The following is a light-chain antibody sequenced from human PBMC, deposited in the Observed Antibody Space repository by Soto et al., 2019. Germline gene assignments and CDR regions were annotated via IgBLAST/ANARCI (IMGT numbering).Light chain of an antibody. CDR1: QSLLYSNGYNY. CDR3: MQPLHTPWT. V-gene: IGKV2-28*01. J-gene: IGKJ1*01. Sequence: DIVMTQSPLSLPVTPGEPASISCRSSQSLLYSNGYNYLDWYLQKSGQSPQLLIYLGSTRASGVPDRFNGSGSGTDFTLKIRRVEAEDVGVYYCMQPLHTPWTFGQGTKVEIK. CDR2: LGS.